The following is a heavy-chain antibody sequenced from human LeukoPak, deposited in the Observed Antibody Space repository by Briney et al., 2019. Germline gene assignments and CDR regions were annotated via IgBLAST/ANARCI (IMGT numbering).Heavy chain of an antibody. Sequence: ASVKVSRKASGYTFTGYYMHWVRQAPGQGLEWMGWINPNSGGTNYAQKFQGRVTMTRDTSISTAYMELSRLRPDDTAVYYCARDYDSSGYLFGHWGQGTLVTVSS. CDR2: INPNSGGT. CDR3: ARDYDSSGYLFGH. V-gene: IGHV1-2*02. J-gene: IGHJ4*02. CDR1: GYTFTGYY. D-gene: IGHD3-22*01.